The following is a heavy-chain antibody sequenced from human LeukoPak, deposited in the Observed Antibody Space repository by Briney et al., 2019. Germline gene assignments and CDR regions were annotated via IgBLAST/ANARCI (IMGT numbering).Heavy chain of an antibody. Sequence: GGSLRLSCAASGFTFSGYAMSWVRQAPGKGLEWVSAISGSGGSTYYADSVKGRFTISRDNSKNTLYLQMNSLRAEDTAVYYCAKDRTIFGVVADYWGQGTLVTVSS. CDR2: ISGSGGST. V-gene: IGHV3-23*01. J-gene: IGHJ4*02. CDR3: AKDRTIFGVVADY. CDR1: GFTFSGYA. D-gene: IGHD3-3*01.